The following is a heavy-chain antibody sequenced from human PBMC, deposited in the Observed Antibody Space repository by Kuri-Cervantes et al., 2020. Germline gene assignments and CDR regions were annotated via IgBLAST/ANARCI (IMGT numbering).Heavy chain of an antibody. CDR3: ARVGVIVGFDY. Sequence: GESLKISCAAPGFTFSTFWMHWVRQAPGKGLVWVSRIDTDGSSTNYADSVKGRFTISRDNAKNTLYLQMNSLRAEDTAVYYCARVGVIVGFDYWGQGTLVTVSS. CDR2: IDTDGSST. D-gene: IGHD1-26*01. J-gene: IGHJ4*02. V-gene: IGHV3-74*01. CDR1: GFTFSTFW.